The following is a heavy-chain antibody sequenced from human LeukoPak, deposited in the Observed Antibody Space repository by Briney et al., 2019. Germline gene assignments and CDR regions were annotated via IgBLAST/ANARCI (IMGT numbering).Heavy chain of an antibody. CDR1: GFTFSSYG. D-gene: IGHD4-17*01. CDR2: ISYDGSNK. Sequence: GRSLRLSCEASGFTFSSYGMHWVRQAPGKGLEWVAVISYDGSNKYYADSVKGRFTISRDNSKNTLYLQMNSLRAEDTAVYYCAKDEGDGDFIDYWGQGTLVTVSS. J-gene: IGHJ4*02. V-gene: IGHV3-30*18. CDR3: AKDEGDGDFIDY.